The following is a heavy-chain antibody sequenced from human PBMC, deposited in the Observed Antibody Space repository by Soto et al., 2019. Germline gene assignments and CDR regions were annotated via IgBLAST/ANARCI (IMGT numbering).Heavy chain of an antibody. CDR1: GYTFTSYA. Sequence: ASVKVSCKASGYTFTSYAMHWVRQAPGQRLEWMGWINAGNGNTKYSQKFQGRVTITRDTSASTAYMELSSLRSEDTAVYYCAILGGEYCIGGSFYSGGSFVFWAQGTLVTVSS. D-gene: IGHD2-15*01. V-gene: IGHV1-3*01. CDR2: INAGNGNT. CDR3: AILGGEYCIGGSFYSGGSFVF. J-gene: IGHJ4*02.